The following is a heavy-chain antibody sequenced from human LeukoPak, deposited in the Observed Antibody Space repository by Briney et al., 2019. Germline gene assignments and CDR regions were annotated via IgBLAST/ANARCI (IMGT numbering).Heavy chain of an antibody. J-gene: IGHJ4*02. CDR2: INPNSGGT. V-gene: IGHV1-2*02. Sequence: GASVKVSCKASGYTFTGYYMHWVRQAPGQGLEWMGWINPNSGGTNYAQKFQGRVTMTEDTSTDTAYMELSSLRSEDTAVYYCATGGPKKGATKNFDYWGQGTLVTVSS. D-gene: IGHD1-26*01. CDR1: GYTFTGYY. CDR3: ATGGPKKGATKNFDY.